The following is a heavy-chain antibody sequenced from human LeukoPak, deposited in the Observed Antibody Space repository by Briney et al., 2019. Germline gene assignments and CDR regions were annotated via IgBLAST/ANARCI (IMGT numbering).Heavy chain of an antibody. CDR3: ARDPSDNWNDIGWFDP. V-gene: IGHV3-33*01. D-gene: IGHD1-1*01. CDR1: GFTFSNYG. Sequence: GGSLRLSCGTSGFTFSNYGMHWVRQAPGKGLEWVAVIWYDGSNKYYADSVKGRFTISRDNSKNTLYLQMNSLRAEDTAVYYCARDPSDNWNDIGWFDPWGQGTLVTVSS. CDR2: IWYDGSNK. J-gene: IGHJ5*02.